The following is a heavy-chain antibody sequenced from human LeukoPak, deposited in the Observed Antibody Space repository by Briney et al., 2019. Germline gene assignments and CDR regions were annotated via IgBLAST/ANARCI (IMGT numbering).Heavy chain of an antibody. J-gene: IGHJ3*02. D-gene: IGHD4/OR15-4a*01. CDR2: ISGSGGST. CDR3: AKDTADYPLDAFDI. CDR1: GFTVSSNY. V-gene: IGHV3-23*01. Sequence: PGGSLRLSCAASGFTVSSNYMSWVRQAPGKGLEWVSAISGSGGSTYYADSVKGRFTISRDNSKNTLYLQMNSLRAEDTAVYYCAKDTADYPLDAFDIWGQGTMVTVSS.